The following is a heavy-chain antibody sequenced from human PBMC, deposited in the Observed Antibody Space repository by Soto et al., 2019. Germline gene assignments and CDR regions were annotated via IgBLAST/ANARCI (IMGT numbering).Heavy chain of an antibody. D-gene: IGHD3-22*01. CDR1: GFTFSSYG. V-gene: IGHV3-33*01. J-gene: IGHJ4*02. CDR2: IWYDGSNK. CDR3: ARYPFNDSSGSDDY. Sequence: GGSLRLSCAASGFTFSSYGMHWVRQAPGKGLEWVAVIWYDGSNKYYADSVKGRFTISRDNSKNTLYLQMNSLRAEDTAVYYCARYPFNDSSGSDDYWGQGTLVTVSS.